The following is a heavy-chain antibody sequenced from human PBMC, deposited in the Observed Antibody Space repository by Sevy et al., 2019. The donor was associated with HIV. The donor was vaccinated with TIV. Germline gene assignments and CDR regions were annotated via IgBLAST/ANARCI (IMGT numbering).Heavy chain of an antibody. J-gene: IGHJ4*02. Sequence: GGSLRLSCKASGFSFTDFWMQWVRQVPGKGPEWVANINQDGSEMYYVDSVKGRFTISRDNAESALYLQKHGLRAEDAATYFCARRYFDLWGQGTVVTVSS. V-gene: IGHV3-7*01. CDR3: ARRYFDL. CDR1: GFSFTDFW. CDR2: INQDGSEM.